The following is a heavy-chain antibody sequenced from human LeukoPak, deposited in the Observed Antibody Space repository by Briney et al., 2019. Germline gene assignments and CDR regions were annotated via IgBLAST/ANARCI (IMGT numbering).Heavy chain of an antibody. D-gene: IGHD2-2*01. V-gene: IGHV4-39*07. Sequence: PSETLSLTCTVSGGSISSSSYYWGWIRQPPGKGLEWIGSIYYSGSTYYNPSLKSRVTISVDTSKNQFSLKLSSVTAADTAVYYCARGDENHIVVVPAANYYFDYWGQGTLVTVSS. J-gene: IGHJ4*02. CDR2: IYYSGST. CDR1: GGSISSSSYY. CDR3: ARGDENHIVVVPAANYYFDY.